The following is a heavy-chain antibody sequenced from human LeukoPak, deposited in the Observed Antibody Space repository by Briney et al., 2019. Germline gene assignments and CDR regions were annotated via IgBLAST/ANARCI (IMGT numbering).Heavy chain of an antibody. CDR1: GGTFSSYA. D-gene: IGHD2-15*01. CDR3: ARVIVVVVAAPILDY. V-gene: IGHV1-69*01. CDR2: IIPIFGTA. Sequence: SVKVSCKASGGTFSSYAISWVRQAPGQGLEWMGGIIPIFGTANYAQKFQGRVTITADESTSTAYMELSSLRSDDTAVYYCARVIVVVVAAPILDYWGQGTLVTVSS. J-gene: IGHJ4*02.